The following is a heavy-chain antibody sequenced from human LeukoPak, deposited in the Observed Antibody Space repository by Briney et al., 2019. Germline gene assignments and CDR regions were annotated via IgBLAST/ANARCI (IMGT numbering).Heavy chain of an antibody. V-gene: IGHV4-34*01. Sequence: SETLSLTCAVYGGSFSGYYWSWIRQPPGKGLEWIGEINHSGSTNYNPSLKSRVTISVDTSKNQFSLKLSSVTAADTAVYYCARVRNIVGATGYFDYWGQGTLVTVSS. CDR3: ARVRNIVGATGYFDY. CDR2: INHSGST. CDR1: GGSFSGYY. D-gene: IGHD1-26*01. J-gene: IGHJ4*02.